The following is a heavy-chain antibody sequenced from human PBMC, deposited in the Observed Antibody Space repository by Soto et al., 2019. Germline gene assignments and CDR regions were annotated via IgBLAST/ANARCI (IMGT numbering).Heavy chain of an antibody. V-gene: IGHV3-33*01. CDR1: GFTFSSYG. CDR3: GRARGVVPPEGYSAL. D-gene: IGHD2-15*01. Sequence: QVQLVESGGGVVQPGRSLRLSCAASGFTFSSYGMHWVRQAPGKGLEWVAIIWYDGSDKYYADSVKGRFTISRDNSKNPLYRQRNSLRPEDRVVYCGGRARGVVPPEGYSALGGRAPLVIFPS. CDR2: IWYDGSDK. J-gene: IGHJ2*01.